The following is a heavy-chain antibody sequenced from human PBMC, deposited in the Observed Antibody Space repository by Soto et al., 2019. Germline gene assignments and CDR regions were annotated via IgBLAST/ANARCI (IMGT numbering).Heavy chain of an antibody. CDR3: AKFLVPLWSQFDY. CDR2: ISGSGGST. CDR1: VFTFSSYA. D-gene: IGHD5-18*01. V-gene: IGHV3-23*01. Sequence: GGFLQVSCASSVFTFSSYAMGLVRQAPGKGLEWVSDISGSGGSTYYADSVKGRFTISRDNSKNTLYLQMNSLRAEDTAVYYCAKFLVPLWSQFDYWGQGTLVTASS. J-gene: IGHJ4*02.